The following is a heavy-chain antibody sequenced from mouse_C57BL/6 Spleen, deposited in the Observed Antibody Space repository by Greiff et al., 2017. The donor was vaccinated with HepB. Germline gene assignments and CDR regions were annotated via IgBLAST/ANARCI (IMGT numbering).Heavy chain of an antibody. V-gene: IGHV5-9-1*02. Sequence: DVQLVESGEGLVKPGGSLKLSCAASGFTFSSYAMSWVRQTPEKRLEWVAYISSGGDYIYYADTVKGRFTISRDNARNTLYLQMSSLKSEDTAMYYWTRDPLYYYGSEDWYFDVWGTGTTVTVSS. D-gene: IGHD1-1*01. CDR1: GFTFSSYA. J-gene: IGHJ1*03. CDR2: ISSGGDYI. CDR3: TRDPLYYYGSEDWYFDV.